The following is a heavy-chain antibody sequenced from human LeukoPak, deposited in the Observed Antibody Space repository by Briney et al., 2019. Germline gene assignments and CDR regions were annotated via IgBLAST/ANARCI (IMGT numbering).Heavy chain of an antibody. Sequence: SETLSLTCTVSGGSISSYYWGWIRQPPGKGLEWIGSIYYSGSTYYNPSLKSRVTISVDTSKNQFSLKLSSVAAADTAVYYCARHSYSSGWIIDYWGQGTLVTVSS. CDR3: ARHSYSSGWIIDY. J-gene: IGHJ4*02. CDR1: GGSISSYY. D-gene: IGHD6-19*01. CDR2: IYYSGST. V-gene: IGHV4-39*01.